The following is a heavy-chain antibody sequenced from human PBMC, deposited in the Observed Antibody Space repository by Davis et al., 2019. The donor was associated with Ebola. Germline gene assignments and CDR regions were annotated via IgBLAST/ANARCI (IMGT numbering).Heavy chain of an antibody. Sequence: KVSCKGSGYSFTSYWIGWVRQMPGKDLEWMGIIYPGDSDTRYSPSFQGQVTISADKSIGTAYLQWSSLKASDTAMYYCARTAFWSGYPYYFDYWGQGTLVTVSS. D-gene: IGHD3-3*01. CDR3: ARTAFWSGYPYYFDY. CDR2: IYPGDSDT. CDR1: GYSFTSYW. J-gene: IGHJ4*02. V-gene: IGHV5-51*01.